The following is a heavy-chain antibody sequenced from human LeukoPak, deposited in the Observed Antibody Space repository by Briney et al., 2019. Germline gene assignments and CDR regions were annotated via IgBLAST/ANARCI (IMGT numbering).Heavy chain of an antibody. V-gene: IGHV1-24*01. CDR3: ATGIGVRWYFDL. J-gene: IGHJ2*01. D-gene: IGHD2-8*01. CDR2: FDPADGET. CDR1: GYTLTELS. Sequence: ASAKVSCKVSGYTLTELSMHWVRQAPGKGHEWMGGFDPADGETIYAQKFQGRVTMPEDTSTDTAYMELSRRRSENTAVYYCATGIGVRWYFDLWGRGTLVTVSS.